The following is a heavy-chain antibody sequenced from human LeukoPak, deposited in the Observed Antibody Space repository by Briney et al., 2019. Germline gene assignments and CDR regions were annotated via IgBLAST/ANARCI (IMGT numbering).Heavy chain of an antibody. CDR1: GFTVSSNY. Sequence: GGSLRLSCAASGFTVSSNYMSWVRQAPGKGLEWVSVIYSGGSTYYAGSVKGRFTISRDNSKNTLYLQMNSLRAEDTAVYYCARARGGWYVFDYWGQGTLVTVSS. J-gene: IGHJ4*02. CDR2: IYSGGST. V-gene: IGHV3-53*01. CDR3: ARARGGWYVFDY. D-gene: IGHD6-19*01.